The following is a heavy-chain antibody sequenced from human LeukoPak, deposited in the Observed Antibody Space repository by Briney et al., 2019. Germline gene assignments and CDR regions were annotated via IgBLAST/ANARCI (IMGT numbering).Heavy chain of an antibody. CDR1: GFTFSSYW. CDR3: TTSYYDSSGYTL. D-gene: IGHD3-22*01. Sequence: PGGSLRLSCAASGFTFSSYWMSWVRQAPGKGLEWVGRIKTKNDGGPTDYPAPVKGRFTISRDDSKNMLYLQMNSLKTEDTAVYYCTTSYYDSSGYTLWGQGTLVTVSS. CDR2: IKTKNDGGPT. V-gene: IGHV3-15*01. J-gene: IGHJ4*02.